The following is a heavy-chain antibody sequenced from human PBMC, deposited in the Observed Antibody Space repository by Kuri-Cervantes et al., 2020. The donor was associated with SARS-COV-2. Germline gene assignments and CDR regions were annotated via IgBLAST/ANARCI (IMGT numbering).Heavy chain of an antibody. CDR3: ARDRGIAARPAIFDY. D-gene: IGHD6-6*01. J-gene: IGHJ4*02. Sequence: GGSLRLSCAASGFTFDDYGMSWVRQAPGKGLEWVSGINWNGGSTGYADSVKGRFTISRDDAKNSLYLQMNSLRAEDTALYYCARDRGIAARPAIFDYWGQGTLVTVSS. CDR1: GFTFDDYG. CDR2: INWNGGST. V-gene: IGHV3-20*04.